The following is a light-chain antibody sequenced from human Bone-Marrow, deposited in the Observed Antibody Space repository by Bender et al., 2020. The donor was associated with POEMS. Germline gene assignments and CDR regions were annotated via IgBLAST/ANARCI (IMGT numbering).Light chain of an antibody. Sequence: QSALTQPASVSGSPGQSITISCTGTSSDVGDYNYVSWYQHNPGKAPKLMIYDVSNRPSGVSDRFSGSKSGYTASLTISGLQAEDEADYYCCASAGSSTLVFGGGTKVTVL. J-gene: IGLJ3*02. CDR1: SSDVGDYNY. CDR2: DVS. CDR3: CASAGSSTLV. V-gene: IGLV2-23*02.